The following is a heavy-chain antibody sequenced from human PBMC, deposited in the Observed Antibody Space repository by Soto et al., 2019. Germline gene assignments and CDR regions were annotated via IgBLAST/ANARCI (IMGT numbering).Heavy chain of an antibody. V-gene: IGHV3-30*18. CDR3: AKALGELSPESFDY. J-gene: IGHJ4*02. CDR2: MSYDGNNQ. D-gene: IGHD3-16*02. CDR1: GFTFSSYA. Sequence: QVQLVESGGGVVQPGRSLRLSYAASGFTFSSYAMHWVRQAPGKGLEWVAIMSYDGNNQYYADSVKGRFTISRDYFKNTLYLQMNSLRAEDTAVYYCAKALGELSPESFDYWGQGILVTVSS.